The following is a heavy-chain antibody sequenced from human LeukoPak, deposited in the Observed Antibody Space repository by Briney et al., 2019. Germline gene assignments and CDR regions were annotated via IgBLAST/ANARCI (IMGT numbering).Heavy chain of an antibody. V-gene: IGHV4-34*01. Sequence: SETLSLSCGISGGSFSGYHWSWIRQPPGKGLGRIGEINHSGSTNYNPSLKSRVTISVDTSKNQFSLKLSSVTAADTAVYYCARDIVVVPAAYSLSYYYYYMDVWGKGTAVTVSS. CDR1: GGSFSGYH. CDR3: ARDIVVVPAAYSLSYYYYYMDV. CDR2: INHSGST. J-gene: IGHJ6*03. D-gene: IGHD2-2*01.